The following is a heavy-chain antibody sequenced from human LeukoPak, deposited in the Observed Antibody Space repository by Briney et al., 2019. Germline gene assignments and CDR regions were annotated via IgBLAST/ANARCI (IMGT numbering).Heavy chain of an antibody. CDR2: IYTSGST. V-gene: IGHV4-4*07. D-gene: IGHD6-19*01. Sequence: SETLSLTCTVSGGSISSYYWSRIRQPAGKGLEWIGRIYTSGSTNYNPSLKSRVTMSVDTSKNQFSLKLSSVTAADTAVYYCARDSGSGGHPDWFDPWGQGTLVTVSS. CDR3: ARDSGSGGHPDWFDP. CDR1: GGSISSYY. J-gene: IGHJ5*02.